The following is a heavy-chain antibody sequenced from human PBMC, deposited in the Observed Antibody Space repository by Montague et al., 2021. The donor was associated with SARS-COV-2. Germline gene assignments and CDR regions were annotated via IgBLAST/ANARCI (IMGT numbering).Heavy chain of an antibody. CDR1: GGSISSYY. CDR3: ARQSPVTMIVVVISGRFDY. J-gene: IGHJ4*02. V-gene: IGHV4-39*01. D-gene: IGHD3-22*01. CDR2: IYYSGST. Sequence: SETLSLTCTVSGGSISSYYWGWIRQPPGKGLEWIGSIYYSGSTYYNPSLKSRVTISVDTSKNQFSLKLSSVTAADTAVYYCARQSPVTMIVVVISGRFDYWGQGTLVTVSS.